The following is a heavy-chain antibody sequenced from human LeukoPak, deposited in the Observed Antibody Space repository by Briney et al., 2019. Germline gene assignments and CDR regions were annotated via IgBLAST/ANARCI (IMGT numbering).Heavy chain of an antibody. D-gene: IGHD3-3*01. Sequence: GRSLRLSCAASGFTFNNYAMHWVRQAPGKGLQWVAVISYDGSNKYYADSVKGRFTISRDNSKNTLYLQMNSLRAEDTAVYYCARDRGGAYDFWSGYYTGYFDYWGQGTLVPVSS. J-gene: IGHJ4*02. CDR1: GFTFNNYA. V-gene: IGHV3-30*04. CDR2: ISYDGSNK. CDR3: ARDRGGAYDFWSGYYTGYFDY.